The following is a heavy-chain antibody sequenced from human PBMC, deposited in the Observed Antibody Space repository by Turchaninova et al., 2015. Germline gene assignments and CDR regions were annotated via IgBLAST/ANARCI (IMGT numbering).Heavy chain of an antibody. CDR2: IYWDDDK. Sequence: QITLKESGPTLVKPTQTPTLTCTFPGFPPSTSGVGGGRIRQPPGKALELLAGIYWDDDKRYSPSLNSRLTITKDTSKNQVVLTMTNLDPVDTATYYCARYVIYGIAATVGWFDPWGQGTLVTVSS. CDR3: ARYVIYGIAATVGWFDP. V-gene: IGHV2-5*02. D-gene: IGHD6-13*01. CDR1: GFPPSTSGVG. J-gene: IGHJ5*02.